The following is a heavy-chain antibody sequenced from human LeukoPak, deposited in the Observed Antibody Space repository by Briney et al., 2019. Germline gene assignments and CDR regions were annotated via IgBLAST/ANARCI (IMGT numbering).Heavy chain of an antibody. J-gene: IGHJ4*02. CDR2: IHPEGNEK. Sequence: RGSLRLSCAASGFTLRNFWMSSVRQAPGRGLEWVDNIHPEGNEKYHVESVKGRFTISRDNPKSSLFLQMNGLRVEDTAVYYCARGDAFSGDHWGQGTLVTVSS. V-gene: IGHV3-7*04. CDR3: ARGDAFSGDH. CDR1: GFTLRNFW.